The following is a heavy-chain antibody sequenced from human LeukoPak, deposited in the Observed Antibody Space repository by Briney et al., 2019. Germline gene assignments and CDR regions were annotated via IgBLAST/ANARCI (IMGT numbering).Heavy chain of an antibody. D-gene: IGHD3-10*01. Sequence: PGGSLRLSCVASGFTVSSNYMSWVRQAPGKGPEWLSVIYRGGTTYYAGSVKGRFTISRDNSKNTLYLQMNSLRAEDTAVYYCAAPSFGERNRAPYYGMDVWGQGTTVTVSS. V-gene: IGHV3-66*01. CDR2: IYRGGTT. CDR3: AAPSFGERNRAPYYGMDV. J-gene: IGHJ6*02. CDR1: GFTVSSNY.